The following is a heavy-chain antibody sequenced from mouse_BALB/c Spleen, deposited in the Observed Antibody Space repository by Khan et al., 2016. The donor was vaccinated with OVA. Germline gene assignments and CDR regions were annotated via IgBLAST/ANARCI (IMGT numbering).Heavy chain of an antibody. V-gene: IGHV3-2*02. CDR3: ARDGSRYSYAMDY. Sequence: EVELVESGPGLVKPSQSLSLTCTVTGYSITSNYAWNWIRQFPGNKLEWMGYISSSGSTNYNPALKSRISITRDTSKNQFFLQLNSVTTEDTATXYCARDGSRYSYAMDYWGQGTSVTVSS. J-gene: IGHJ4*01. CDR2: ISSSGST. CDR1: GYSITSNYA. D-gene: IGHD2-3*01.